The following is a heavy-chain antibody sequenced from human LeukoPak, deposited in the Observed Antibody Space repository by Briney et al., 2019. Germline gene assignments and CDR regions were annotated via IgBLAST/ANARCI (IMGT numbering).Heavy chain of an antibody. CDR1: GFSFSGHW. CDR2: IWYDGSNK. J-gene: IGHJ4*02. D-gene: IGHD3-16*01. CDR3: AREIDHLGYFDY. V-gene: IGHV3-33*08. Sequence: GGSLRLSCTASGFSFSGHWMHWARQLPGKGLEWVAVIWYDGSNKYYADSVKGRFTISRDNSKNTLYLQMNSLRAEDTAVYYCAREIDHLGYFDYWGQGTLVTVSS.